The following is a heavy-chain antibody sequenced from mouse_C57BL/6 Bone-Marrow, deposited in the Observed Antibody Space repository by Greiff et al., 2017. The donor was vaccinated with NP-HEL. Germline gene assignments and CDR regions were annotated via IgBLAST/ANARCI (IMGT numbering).Heavy chain of an antibody. CDR2: SRNKANDYTT. CDR1: GFTFSDFY. Sequence: EVQLVESGGGLVQSGRSLRLSCATSGFTFSDFYMDWVRQAPGKGLEWIAASRNKANDYTTEYSASVKGRFIVSRDTSQSILYLQMNALRAEDTATYYCARDIYYYGSSYVRFAYWGQGTLVTVSA. CDR3: ARDIYYYGSSYVRFAY. V-gene: IGHV7-1*01. J-gene: IGHJ3*01. D-gene: IGHD1-1*01.